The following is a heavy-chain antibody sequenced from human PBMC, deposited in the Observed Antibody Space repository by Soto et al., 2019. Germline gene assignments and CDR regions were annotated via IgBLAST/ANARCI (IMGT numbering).Heavy chain of an antibody. V-gene: IGHV3-15*01. CDR2: CKSTTDGGTT. Sequence: DVQLVESGGGLVKPGGSLRLSCAASGFSFSNAWMSWVRQAPGKGLEWVGRCKSTTDGGTTDYGAPVKGRFTISRDDLSNTLYLQMNSLKIEDTAVYYCTTDRGDGSLADFWGQGTLVAVSS. D-gene: IGHD4-17*01. J-gene: IGHJ4*02. CDR3: TTDRGDGSLADF. CDR1: GFSFSNAW.